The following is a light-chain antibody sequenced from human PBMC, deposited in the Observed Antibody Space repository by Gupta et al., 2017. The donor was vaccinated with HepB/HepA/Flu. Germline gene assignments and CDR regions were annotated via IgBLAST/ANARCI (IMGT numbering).Light chain of an antibody. CDR3: QSYDSSPSGYV. CDR2: GNS. Sequence: QSVLTQPPSVSGAPGQRVTISCTGSSSNIGAGYDVHWYHQLPGTAPKLLIYGNSNRPSGVPDRFSGSKSGTSASLAITGRQAEDEADYYCQSYDSSPSGYVFGTGTKVTVL. CDR1: SSNIGAGYD. J-gene: IGLJ1*01. V-gene: IGLV1-40*01.